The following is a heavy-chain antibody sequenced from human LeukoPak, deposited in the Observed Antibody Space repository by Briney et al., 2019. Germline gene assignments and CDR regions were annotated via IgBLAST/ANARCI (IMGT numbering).Heavy chain of an antibody. Sequence: GGSLRLSCAVSGFSFTNVWMNWVRQAPGKGLEWVGRIKNKDEGEKTDYAAPVKGRFTISRDDSKATLFLQMNSLKMEDTAIYYCTTGIDYGGGYWGQGTLVTVSS. CDR1: GFSFTNVW. CDR2: IKNKDEGEKT. J-gene: IGHJ4*02. CDR3: TTGIDYGGGY. V-gene: IGHV3-15*07. D-gene: IGHD3-16*01.